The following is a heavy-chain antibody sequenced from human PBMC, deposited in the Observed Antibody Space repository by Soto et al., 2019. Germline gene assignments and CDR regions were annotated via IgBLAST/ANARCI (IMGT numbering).Heavy chain of an antibody. CDR2: RIPIFGTA. CDR1: GGTFSSYA. J-gene: IGHJ4*02. Sequence: GASVKVSCKASGGTFSSYAISWVRQAPGQGLEWMGGRIPIFGTANYAQKFQGRVTITADESTSTAYMELSSLRSEDTAVYYCARVTGIAAAGSFDYWGQGTLVTVXS. CDR3: ARVTGIAAAGSFDY. V-gene: IGHV1-69*13. D-gene: IGHD6-13*01.